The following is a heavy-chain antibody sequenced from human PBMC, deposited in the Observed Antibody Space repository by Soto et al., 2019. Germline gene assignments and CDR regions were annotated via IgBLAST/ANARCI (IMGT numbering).Heavy chain of an antibody. D-gene: IGHD3-22*01. CDR2: IGGSGDYS. V-gene: IGHV3-23*01. Sequence: GGSLRLSCAVSRFTFSHYAMIWVRQAPGKGLEWVSTIGGSGDYSYYADSVKGRFIISRDNAKNSLYLQMNSLRDEDTAVYYCARDPPITYYYDSSGYAGAFDIWGQGTMVTVSS. J-gene: IGHJ3*02. CDR1: RFTFSHYA. CDR3: ARDPPITYYYDSSGYAGAFDI.